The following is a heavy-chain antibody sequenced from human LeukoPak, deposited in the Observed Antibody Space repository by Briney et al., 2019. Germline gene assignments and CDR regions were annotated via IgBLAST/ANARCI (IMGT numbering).Heavy chain of an antibody. CDR1: GFTFSNYA. V-gene: IGHV3-23*01. CDR2: LSGNGDSP. J-gene: IGHJ4*02. CDR3: AKEGDYYDSSGYPYYFDY. D-gene: IGHD3-22*01. Sequence: PGGSLRLSCAASGFTFSNYAMSWVRRVPGKGLEWVSSLSGNGDSPYYVDSVKGRFTISRDNSKHTLYLQMNSLTVEDTAVYYCAKEGDYYDSSGYPYYFDYWGQGTLVTVSS.